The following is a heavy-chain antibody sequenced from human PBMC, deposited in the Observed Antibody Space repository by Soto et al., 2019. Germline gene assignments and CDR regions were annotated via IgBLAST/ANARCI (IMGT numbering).Heavy chain of an antibody. J-gene: IGHJ6*02. CDR2: FDPEDGET. D-gene: IGHD2-2*01. CDR3: ATAGSTSSAYYYYGMDV. CDR1: GYTLTELS. Sequence: GASVKVSCKVSGYTLTELSMHWVRQAPGKGLEWMGGFDPEDGETIYAQKFQGRVTMTEDTSTDTAYMELSSLRSEDTAVYYCATAGSTSSAYYYYGMDVWGQGTTVTVSS. V-gene: IGHV1-24*01.